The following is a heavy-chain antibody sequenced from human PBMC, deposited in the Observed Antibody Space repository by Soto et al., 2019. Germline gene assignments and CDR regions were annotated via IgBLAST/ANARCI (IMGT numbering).Heavy chain of an antibody. CDR2: IIPIFGTA. CDR1: GGTFSSYA. J-gene: IGHJ5*02. D-gene: IGHD3-3*01. V-gene: IGHV1-69*13. CDR3: ARGYYDFWSGYFGSPWNWFDP. Sequence: GASVKVSCKASGGTFSSYAISWVRQAPGQGLEWMGGIIPIFGTANYAQKFQGRVTITADESTSTAYMELSSLRSEDTAVYYCARGYYDFWSGYFGSPWNWFDPWGQGTLVTVSS.